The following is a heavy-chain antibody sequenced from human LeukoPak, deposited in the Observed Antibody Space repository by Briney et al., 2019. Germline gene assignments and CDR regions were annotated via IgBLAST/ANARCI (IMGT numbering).Heavy chain of an antibody. V-gene: IGHV3-21*01. Sequence: GGSLRLSCAASGFTFTSYSMNWVRQAPGKGLEWVSSISRTGESIYYATSVKGRFTISRDNAKNSLLLQMNSPRAEDTAVYYCAGRSCSNGVCSFDSWGQGTLVTVSS. CDR3: AGRSCSNGVCSFDS. CDR1: GFTFTSYS. J-gene: IGHJ4*02. CDR2: ISRTGESI. D-gene: IGHD2-8*01.